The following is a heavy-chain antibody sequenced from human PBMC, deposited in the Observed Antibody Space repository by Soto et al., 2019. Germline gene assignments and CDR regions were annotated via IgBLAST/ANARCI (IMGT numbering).Heavy chain of an antibody. CDR3: ARNYGLRIDAFDI. J-gene: IGHJ3*02. Sequence: QVQLVQSGAEVKKPGSSVKVSCKASGGTFSSYTISWVRQAPGQGLEWMGRIIPILGIANYAQKSQGRVRITAEKSRSTAYKELRSLRSEETAVYYGARNYGLRIDAFDIWGQGTMVTVSS. D-gene: IGHD1-7*01. V-gene: IGHV1-69*02. CDR2: IIPILGIA. CDR1: GGTFSSYT.